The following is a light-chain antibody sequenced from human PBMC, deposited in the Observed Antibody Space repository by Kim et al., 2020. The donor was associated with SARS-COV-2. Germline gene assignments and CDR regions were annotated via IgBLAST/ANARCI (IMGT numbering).Light chain of an antibody. CDR2: DTA. CDR3: SLFYSGFWV. CDR1: IGTDTSGHY. J-gene: IGLJ3*02. Sequence: QAVVTQEPSLTVSPGGTVTLTCDSSIGTDTSGHYPYWFQQKPGQAPRTLIYDTAKKHSWTPARFSGSLLGGKAALTLSGAQPGDEADYYCSLFYSGFWVFGRGTQLTVL. V-gene: IGLV7-46*01.